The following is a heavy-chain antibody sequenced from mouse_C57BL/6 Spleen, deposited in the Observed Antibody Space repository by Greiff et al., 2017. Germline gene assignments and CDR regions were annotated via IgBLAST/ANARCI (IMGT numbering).Heavy chain of an antibody. Sequence: EVQVVESGGGLVKPGGSLKLSCAASGFTFSSYTMSWVRQTPEKRLEWVATSSGGGGNTYYPDSVKGRFTISRDNAKNTLYLQMRSLRSEDTALYYCASRYRGYFAYWGQGTPLTVSS. CDR2: SSGGGGNT. CDR1: GFTFSSYT. J-gene: IGHJ2*01. V-gene: IGHV5-9*01. D-gene: IGHD3-1*01. CDR3: ASRYRGYFAY.